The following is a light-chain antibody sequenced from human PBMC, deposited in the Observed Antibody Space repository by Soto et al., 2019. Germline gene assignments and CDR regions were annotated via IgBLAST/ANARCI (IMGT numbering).Light chain of an antibody. V-gene: IGLV2-23*01. CDR3: SSFAGSDNSII. CDR2: EGV. J-gene: IGLJ2*01. Sequence: QSALTQPASVSGSPGQSITISCTGTSSDVGGYNLVSWYQQHPGRAPKLIIYEGVKRPSGVSHRFSGSKSGNTASLTVSGLQAEDEADYYCSSFAGSDNSIIFGGGTQLTVL. CDR1: SSDVGGYNL.